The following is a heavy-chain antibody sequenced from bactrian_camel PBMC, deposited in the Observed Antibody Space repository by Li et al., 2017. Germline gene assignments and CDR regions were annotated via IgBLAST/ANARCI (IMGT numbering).Heavy chain of an antibody. Sequence: DVQLVESGGGLVQPGGSLRLSCAASGRVFSIYSMTWVRQTPGKGLEWVSNIYNLDGSPGYADSVKGRFTISRDTAKNTVYLQMNNLNPEDTAVYYCVRPLAETITSNFGYWGQGTQVTVS. D-gene: IGHD3*01. V-gene: IGHV3S35*01. CDR1: GRVFSIYS. CDR3: VRPLAETITSNFGY. J-gene: IGHJ6*01. CDR2: IYNLDGSP.